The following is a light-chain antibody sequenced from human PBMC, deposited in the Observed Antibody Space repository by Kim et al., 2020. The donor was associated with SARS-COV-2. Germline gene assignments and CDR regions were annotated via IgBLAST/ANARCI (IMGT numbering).Light chain of an antibody. CDR2: QDS. Sequence: VSPGQTASLTCAGDKLWDKYACWYQQKPGQSPVLVIYQDSKRHSGIPERFSGSNSGNTATLTISGTQAMDEADYYCQAWDSSTGVFGTGTKVTVL. CDR1: KLWDKY. CDR3: QAWDSSTGV. V-gene: IGLV3-1*01. J-gene: IGLJ1*01.